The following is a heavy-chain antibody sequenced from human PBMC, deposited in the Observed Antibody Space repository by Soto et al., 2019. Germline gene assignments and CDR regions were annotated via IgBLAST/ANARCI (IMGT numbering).Heavy chain of an antibody. CDR1: GGSFSGYY. Sequence: SETLSLTCAVYGGSFSGYYWGWIRQPPGKGLEWIGEINHSGSTNYNPSLKSRVTISVDTSKNQFSLKLSSVTAADTAVYYCARVREYSSSSLWVDYWGQGTLVTVSS. J-gene: IGHJ4*02. CDR2: INHSGST. CDR3: ARVREYSSSSLWVDY. V-gene: IGHV4-34*01. D-gene: IGHD6-6*01.